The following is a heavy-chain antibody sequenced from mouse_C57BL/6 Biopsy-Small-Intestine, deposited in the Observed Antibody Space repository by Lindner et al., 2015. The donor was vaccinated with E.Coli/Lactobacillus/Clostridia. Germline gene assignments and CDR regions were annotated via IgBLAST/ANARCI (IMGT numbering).Heavy chain of an antibody. J-gene: IGHJ1*01. CDR2: IIPVLTVP. CDR3: AKDVRYNWDDRRGPNYAFDV. Sequence: SVKVSCKASGGTFSYYALNWVRQAPGQGPEWMGRIIPVLTVPWYAQRFQGRLTLTADKSTTTAYLELSGLTSEDTAVYYCAKDVRYNWDDRRGPNYAFDVWGQGTMVTVSS. V-gene: IGHV1-77*01. D-gene: IGHD4-1*01. CDR1: GGTFSYYA.